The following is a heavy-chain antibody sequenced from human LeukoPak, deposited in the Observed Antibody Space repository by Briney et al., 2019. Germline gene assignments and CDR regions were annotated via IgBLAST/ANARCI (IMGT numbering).Heavy chain of an antibody. V-gene: IGHV3-64*01. CDR1: GFTFSNYA. CDR3: AELGITMIGGV. CDR2: ISANGGST. D-gene: IGHD3-10*02. J-gene: IGHJ6*04. Sequence: GGSLRLSCAASGFTFSNYAMHWVRQAPGKGLESVSTISANGGSTYYANSVKGRFTISRDTSKNTLYLQMGSLRPEDMAVYYCAELGITMIGGVWGKGTTVTISS.